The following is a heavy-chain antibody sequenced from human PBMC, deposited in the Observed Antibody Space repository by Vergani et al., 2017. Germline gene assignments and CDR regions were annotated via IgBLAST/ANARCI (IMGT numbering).Heavy chain of an antibody. Sequence: VQLVESGGNVVQSGTSLRLSCAASGFTFSSYAMSWVRQAPGKGLEWVSAISGSGGSTYYADSVKGRFTISRDNSKNTLYLQMNSLRAEDTAVYYCVGYRSGYYGDFQHWGQGTLVTVSS. CDR1: GFTFSSYA. V-gene: IGHV3-23*04. J-gene: IGHJ1*01. CDR3: VGYRSGYYGDFQH. D-gene: IGHD3-3*01. CDR2: ISGSGGST.